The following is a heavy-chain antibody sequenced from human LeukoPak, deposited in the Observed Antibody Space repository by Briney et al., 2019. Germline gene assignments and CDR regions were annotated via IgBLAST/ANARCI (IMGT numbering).Heavy chain of an antibody. D-gene: IGHD6-13*01. CDR2: IYTSGST. V-gene: IGHV4-4*07. CDR3: ARGVFSSWFYFDY. Sequence: PSETLPLTCTVTNGSISSYYWSWIRQPAGKGLEWIGRIYTSGSTNYNPSLKSRVTMSTDTSKNQFSLKLTSVTAADTAVYYCARGVFSSWFYFDYWGQGALVTVSS. J-gene: IGHJ4*02. CDR1: NGSISSYY.